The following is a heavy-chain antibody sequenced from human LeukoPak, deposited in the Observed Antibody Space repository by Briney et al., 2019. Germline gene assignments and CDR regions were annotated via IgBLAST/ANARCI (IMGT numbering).Heavy chain of an antibody. D-gene: IGHD3-22*01. CDR2: IYYSGST. CDR3: ARSYYYDSSGYFDAFDI. J-gene: IGHJ3*02. V-gene: IGHV4-31*03. CDR1: GGSISSGGYY. Sequence: SETLSLTCTVSGGSISSGGYYWSWIRQHPGKGLEWIGYIYYSGSTYYNPSLKSRVTTSVDTSKNQFSLKLSSVTAADTAVYYCARSYYYDSSGYFDAFDIWGQGTMVTVSS.